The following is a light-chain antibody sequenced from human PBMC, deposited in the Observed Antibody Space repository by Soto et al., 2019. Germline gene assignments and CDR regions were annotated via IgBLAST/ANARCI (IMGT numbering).Light chain of an antibody. CDR2: GAS. Sequence: EIELTQSPGTLSLSPGEGATLSCRASQSVWSSYLAWYQQKPGQAPRLLIYGASARATGIPDRFSGSGSGTAFTLTISRLEPEDFAVYYCQQYGSSPYTFGQGTKLEIK. CDR1: QSVWSSY. CDR3: QQYGSSPYT. J-gene: IGKJ2*01. V-gene: IGKV3-20*01.